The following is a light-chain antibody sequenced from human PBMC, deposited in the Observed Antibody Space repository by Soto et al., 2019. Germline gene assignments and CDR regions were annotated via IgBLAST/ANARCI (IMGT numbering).Light chain of an antibody. Sequence: EIVMTQSPATLSVSPGERATLSCRASQSVSSNLAWYQQKPGQAPRLLIYGASTRPTGIPARFSGSGSGTEFTLTISSLQSEDFAVYYGQQYNNWPWTFGQGTKVEIK. CDR2: GAS. V-gene: IGKV3-15*01. CDR3: QQYNNWPWT. CDR1: QSVSSN. J-gene: IGKJ1*01.